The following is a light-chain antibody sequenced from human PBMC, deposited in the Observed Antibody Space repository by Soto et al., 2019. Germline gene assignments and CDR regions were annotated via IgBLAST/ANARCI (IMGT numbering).Light chain of an antibody. CDR1: QSISTW. CDR2: SAS. Sequence: DIQMTQSPSTLSASVGDRVTITCRASQSISTWLAWYQHKPGKAPTLLIYSASDLESGVPSRFSGSGFGTEFTLTITSLQPDDFATYYCQQYNSYSTFGPATFGQGTKV. V-gene: IGKV1-5*03. J-gene: IGKJ1*01. CDR3: QQYNSYSTFGPAT.